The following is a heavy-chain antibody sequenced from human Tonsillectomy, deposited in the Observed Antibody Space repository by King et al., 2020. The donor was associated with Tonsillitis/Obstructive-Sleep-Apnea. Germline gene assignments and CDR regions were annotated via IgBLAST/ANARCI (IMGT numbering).Heavy chain of an antibody. D-gene: IGHD5-12*01. V-gene: IGHV1-69*12. Sequence: QLVQSGAEVKKPGSSVKLSCKASGGTFSSYDISWVRQAPEQGLEWMGGIIPIFGTPSYAQKFQGRVTITADESTSTAYMELSSLRSEDTAVYYCARSVATIDYYYYHYMDVWGKGTTVTVSS. CDR2: IIPIFGTP. J-gene: IGHJ6*03. CDR3: ARSVATIDYYYYHYMDV. CDR1: GGTFSSYD.